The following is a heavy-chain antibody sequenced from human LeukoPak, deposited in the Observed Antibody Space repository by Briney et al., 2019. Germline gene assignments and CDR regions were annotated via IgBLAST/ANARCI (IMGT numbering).Heavy chain of an antibody. J-gene: IGHJ4*02. Sequence: GESLKISCKASGYTFTTYWIGWVRQMPGKGLEWMGIIYPDDSDTRYSPSFQGQVTMSAGKSINTAYLQWSSLKASDSAMYYYGRGRAFDSWGQGTLVTVSS. CDR3: GRGRAFDS. CDR1: GYTFTTYW. V-gene: IGHV5-51*01. CDR2: IYPDDSDT.